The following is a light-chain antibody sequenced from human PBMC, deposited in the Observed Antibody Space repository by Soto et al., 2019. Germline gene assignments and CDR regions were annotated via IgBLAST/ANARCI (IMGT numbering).Light chain of an antibody. Sequence: QSALTQPASVSGSPGQSITISCTGTTSDIGGYNYVSWYQQHPGKAPKLIIYEVTNRPSGVSNRFSGSKSGNTASLTISGLQAEVEADYYCSSYTSSSTHYVFGTGTKLTVL. CDR1: TSDIGGYNY. CDR3: SSYTSSSTHYV. J-gene: IGLJ1*01. V-gene: IGLV2-14*01. CDR2: EVT.